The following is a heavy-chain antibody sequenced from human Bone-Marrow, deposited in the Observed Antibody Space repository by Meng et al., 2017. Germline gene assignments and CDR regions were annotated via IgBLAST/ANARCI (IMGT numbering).Heavy chain of an antibody. CDR3: ARVVGDCVSCYKGWFDP. CDR2: FSYSGAT. CDR1: GGSMSSGIF. J-gene: IGHJ5*02. D-gene: IGHD2-2*02. Sequence: QVQSQESGPRLVRPSQTPSPTCTVLGGSMSSGIFWVWIRQPPGTGLVWIGYFSYSGATYYNPSLKSRLTMSVDTAKNQFSLSLSSVTAADTAVYYCARVVGDCVSCYKGWFDPWGQGTLVTVSS. V-gene: IGHV4-30-4*01.